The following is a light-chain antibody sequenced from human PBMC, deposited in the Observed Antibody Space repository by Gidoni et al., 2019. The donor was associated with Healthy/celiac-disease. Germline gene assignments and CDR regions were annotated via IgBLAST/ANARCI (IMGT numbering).Light chain of an antibody. CDR2: GAS. Sequence: EIVLTQSPGTLSLSPGERATLSCRASQSVSSSYLAWYQQKPGQAPRLLIYGASSRATGIPDRFSGSGYGTDFTLTISRLEPEDFAVYYCQQYGSSPWTFGQXTKVEIK. CDR3: QQYGSSPWT. CDR1: QSVSSSY. J-gene: IGKJ1*01. V-gene: IGKV3-20*01.